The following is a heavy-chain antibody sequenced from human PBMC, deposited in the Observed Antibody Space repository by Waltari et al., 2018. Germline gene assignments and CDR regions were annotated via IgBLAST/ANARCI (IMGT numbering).Heavy chain of an antibody. V-gene: IGHV4-59*01. CDR3: AREYSSFDY. CDR2: IHYRGST. D-gene: IGHD6-13*01. J-gene: IGHJ4*02. CDR1: GGSISTYY. Sequence: QVQLQESGPGLVPPSETLSPTCTVSGGSISTYYWSWIRQPPGKGLEWIGYIHYRGSTSYNPSLKSRVTISVDTSKNQLSLKVSSVTAADTAVYYCAREYSSFDYWGQGTLVTVSS.